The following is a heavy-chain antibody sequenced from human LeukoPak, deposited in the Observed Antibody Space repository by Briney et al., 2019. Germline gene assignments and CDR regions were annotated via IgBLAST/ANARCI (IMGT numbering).Heavy chain of an antibody. V-gene: IGHV1-8*03. CDR1: GYTFTSYD. CDR3: TSPAEQYDEPLFDY. Sequence: ASVKVSCKASGYTFTSYDINWVRQATGQGLEWTGWMNPNSGNTGQAQRFQGRVTITRNTSISTAYMELSSLRSEDTAVYYCTSPAEQYDEPLFDYWGQGTLVTVSS. CDR2: MNPNSGNT. J-gene: IGHJ4*02. D-gene: IGHD3-16*01.